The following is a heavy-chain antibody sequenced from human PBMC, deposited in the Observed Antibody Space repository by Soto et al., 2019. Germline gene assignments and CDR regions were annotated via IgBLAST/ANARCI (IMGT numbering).Heavy chain of an antibody. CDR2: IYHSGST. V-gene: IGHV4-4*02. D-gene: IGHD2-21*02. Sequence: SETLSLTCAVSGGSISSSNWWSWVRQPPGKGLEWIGEIYHSGSTNYNPSLKSRVTISVDKSKNQFSLKLSSVTAADTAVYYCARVGNGGNSDYYYYYGMDVWGQGTTVTVSS. CDR1: GGSISSSNW. J-gene: IGHJ6*02. CDR3: ARVGNGGNSDYYYYYGMDV.